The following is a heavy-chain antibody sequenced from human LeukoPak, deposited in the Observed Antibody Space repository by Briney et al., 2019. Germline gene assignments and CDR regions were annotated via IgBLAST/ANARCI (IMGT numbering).Heavy chain of an antibody. V-gene: IGHV3-74*01. CDR1: GFTFSSYW. CDR3: ASSYGDYADWFDP. D-gene: IGHD4-17*01. CDR2: INSDGSST. J-gene: IGHJ5*02. Sequence: GGSLRLSCAASGFTFSSYWMHWVRQAPGKRLVWVSRINSDGSSTSYADSVKGRFTISRDNAKNTLYLQMNSLRAEDTAVYYCASSYGDYADWFDPWGQGTLVTVSS.